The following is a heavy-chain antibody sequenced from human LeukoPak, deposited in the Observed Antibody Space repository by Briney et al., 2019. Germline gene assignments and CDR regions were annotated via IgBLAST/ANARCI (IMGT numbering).Heavy chain of an antibody. CDR3: ARGWSNYYGSGSYNDLDY. CDR1: GYTFTIYY. J-gene: IGHJ4*02. CDR2: INPTGGST. Sequence: ASVKVSCKASGYTFTIYYIHWVRPPPGQGLEGMGIINPTGGSTSYPQKLQGRVTMTREMSTSTVYMELSSLRSEDTDVYYCARGWSNYYGSGSYNDLDYWGQGTLVTVSS. D-gene: IGHD3-10*01. V-gene: IGHV1-46*01.